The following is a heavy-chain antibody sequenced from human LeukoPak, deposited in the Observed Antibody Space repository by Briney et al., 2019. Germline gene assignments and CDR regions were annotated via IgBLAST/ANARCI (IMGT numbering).Heavy chain of an antibody. CDR2: ISYDGSNK. J-gene: IGHJ4*02. CDR1: GFTFSSYG. CDR3: AKDPVGGVIVYYFYY. D-gene: IGHD3-16*02. V-gene: IGHV3-30*18. Sequence: PGRSLRLSCAASGFTFSSYGMHWVRPAPGKGLEWVAVISYDGSNKYYADSVKGRFTISRDNSKNTLYLQMNSLRAEDTAVYYCAKDPVGGVIVYYFYYWGQGTLVTVSS.